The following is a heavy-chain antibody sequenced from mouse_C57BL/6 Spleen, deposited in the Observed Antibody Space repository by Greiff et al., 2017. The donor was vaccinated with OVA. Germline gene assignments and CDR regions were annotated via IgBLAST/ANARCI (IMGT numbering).Heavy chain of an antibody. CDR2: ISYDGSN. D-gene: IGHD4-1*01. V-gene: IGHV3-6*01. CDR1: GYSITSGYY. Sequence: EVQLQESGPGLVKPSQSLSLTCSVTGYSITSGYYWNWIRQFPGNKLEWMGYISYDGSNNYNPSLKNRISITRDTSKNQFFLKLNSVTTEDTATYYCAKKLGREEFAYWGQGTLVTVSA. CDR3: AKKLGREEFAY. J-gene: IGHJ3*01.